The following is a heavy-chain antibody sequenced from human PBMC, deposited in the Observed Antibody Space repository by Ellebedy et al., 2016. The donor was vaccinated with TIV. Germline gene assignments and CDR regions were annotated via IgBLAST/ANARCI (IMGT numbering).Heavy chain of an antibody. CDR2: IYLSGTT. CDR3: ANGTSGDYFES. Sequence: MPSETLSLTCAVSGGSINSGGYSWRWIRQPPGNGLEWIGYIYLSGTTYYNPSPKSRVTISVDGSKNPCSLNLSSVTAADTAVYYCANGTSGDYFESWGQGTLVTVSS. D-gene: IGHD3-10*01. J-gene: IGHJ4*02. CDR1: GGSINSGGYS. V-gene: IGHV4-30-2*01.